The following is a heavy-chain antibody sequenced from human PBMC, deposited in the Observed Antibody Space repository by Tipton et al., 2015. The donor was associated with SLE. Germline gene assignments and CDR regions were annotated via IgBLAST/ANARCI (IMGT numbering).Heavy chain of an antibody. CDR2: ISWNSGDI. Sequence: SLRLSCAASGFTFDDYAMHWVRQVPGKGLEWVSGISWNSGDIGYADSVKGRFTVSRVNAKNSPYLQMNSLRPEDTAFYYCAKDADGHYAFDSWGQGTLVTVSS. CDR3: AKDADGHYAFDS. D-gene: IGHD4-17*01. V-gene: IGHV3-9*01. J-gene: IGHJ4*02. CDR1: GFTFDDYA.